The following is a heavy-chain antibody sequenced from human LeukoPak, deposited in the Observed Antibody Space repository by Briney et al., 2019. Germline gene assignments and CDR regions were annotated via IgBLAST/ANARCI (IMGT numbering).Heavy chain of an antibody. CDR3: ARGGSGWYTYNWFDP. CDR1: GFTFSSYS. D-gene: IGHD6-19*01. CDR2: ISSSSSYI. V-gene: IGHV3-21*01. J-gene: IGHJ5*02. Sequence: GGSLRLSCAASGFTFSSYSMNWVRQAPGKGLEWVSSISSSSSYIYYADSVKGRFTISRDNAKNSLYLQMNSLRAEDTAVYYCARGGSGWYTYNWFDPWGQGTLVTVSS.